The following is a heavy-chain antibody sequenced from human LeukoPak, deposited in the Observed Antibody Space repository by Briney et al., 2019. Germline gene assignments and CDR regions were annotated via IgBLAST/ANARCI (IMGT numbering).Heavy chain of an antibody. D-gene: IGHD3-22*01. V-gene: IGHV4-4*07. CDR3: ARVRGDSSGYYPFDY. J-gene: IGHJ4*02. CDR2: IYKSGTT. CDR1: GESINPYY. Sequence: SETLSLTCTVSGESINPYYWNWIRQSAGKGLEWIGRIYKSGTTNFNPSLTSRVTMSLDTSRNQFSLKLRSVTAADTAVYFCARVRGDSSGYYPFDYWGQGTLVTVSS.